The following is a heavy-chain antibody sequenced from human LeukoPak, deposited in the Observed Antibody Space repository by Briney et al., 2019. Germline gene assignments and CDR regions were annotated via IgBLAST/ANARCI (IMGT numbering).Heavy chain of an antibody. CDR2: ISYDGSNK. D-gene: IGHD4-11*01. J-gene: IGHJ4*02. CDR1: GFTFSSYG. V-gene: IGHV3-30*18. CDR3: AKVSGDYSIPFDY. Sequence: GRSLRLPCAASGFTFSSYGMHWVRQAPGKGLEWVAVISYDGSNKYYADFVKGRFTISRDNSKNTLYLQMNSLRAEDTAVYYCAKVSGDYSIPFDYWGQGTLVTVSS.